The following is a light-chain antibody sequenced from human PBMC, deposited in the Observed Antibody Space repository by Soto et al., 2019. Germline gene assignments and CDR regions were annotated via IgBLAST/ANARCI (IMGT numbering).Light chain of an antibody. CDR1: QSVTSSY. Sequence: EIVLTQSPGTLSLSPGERATLTCRASQSVTSSYLAWYQQKPGQAPRLLMYGASSRATGIPDRFSGSGSGTDFTLTSSRLEPEDFAVYYCQQYGSSPVTFGPGTTVDIK. CDR2: GAS. CDR3: QQYGSSPVT. J-gene: IGKJ3*01. V-gene: IGKV3-20*01.